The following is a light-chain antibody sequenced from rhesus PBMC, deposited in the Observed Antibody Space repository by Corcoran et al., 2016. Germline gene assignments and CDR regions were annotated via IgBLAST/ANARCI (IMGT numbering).Light chain of an antibody. J-gene: IGLJ1*01. V-gene: IGLV2-38*01. CDR3: CSFGSGSTFM. CDR2: EVT. Sequence: QSALTQSPSVSKSLGQSVTISCTATSGDVGAYNWVSWYQQHPGKAPKLLIFEVTKRPSGVSPRFSGSKSGNTASLTISVLQAEDEADYHCCSFGSGSTFMFGSGTRLTVL. CDR1: SGDVGAYNW.